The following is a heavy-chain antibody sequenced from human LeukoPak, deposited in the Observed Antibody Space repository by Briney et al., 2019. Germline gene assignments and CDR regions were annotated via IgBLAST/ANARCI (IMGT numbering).Heavy chain of an antibody. Sequence: PGGSLRLSCAASGFTFGIYAMSWVRQAPGKGLEWVSSISGSGGNTYYSDSVKGRFTISRDNSKNTLWLQMNTLRTEDTAVYFCAKDLDVSWSGRYGMDVWGRGTTVTVSS. CDR2: ISGSGGNT. D-gene: IGHD6-25*01. CDR3: AKDLDVSWSGRYGMDV. CDR1: GFTFGIYA. V-gene: IGHV3-23*01. J-gene: IGHJ6*02.